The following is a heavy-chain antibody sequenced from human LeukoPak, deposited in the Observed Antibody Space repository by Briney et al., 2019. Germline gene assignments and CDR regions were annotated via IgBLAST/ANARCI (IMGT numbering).Heavy chain of an antibody. Sequence: GGSLRLSCAASGFTFSKYGMHWVRQAPGEGLEWVTFIRYDGINKYYADSLKGRFTISRDNSKNTLYLQMNSLRAEDTAVYYCAKVLPARRLRYFGPLDYWGQGTLVTVSS. D-gene: IGHD3-9*01. CDR3: AKVLPARRLRYFGPLDY. CDR1: GFTFSKYG. J-gene: IGHJ4*02. CDR2: IRYDGINK. V-gene: IGHV3-30*02.